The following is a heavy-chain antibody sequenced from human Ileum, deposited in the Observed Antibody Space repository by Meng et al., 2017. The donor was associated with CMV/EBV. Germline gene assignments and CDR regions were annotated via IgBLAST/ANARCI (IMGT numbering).Heavy chain of an antibody. CDR1: GFSFTSYQ. J-gene: IGHJ4*02. Sequence: GESLKISCAASGFSFTSYQMNWVRQAPGKGLEWVSYISSSGGNIYYADSVKGRFTISRDNAKNSLYLQMNSLRAEDTAVYYCARVPRGQTGAYDYWGQGTLVTVSS. V-gene: IGHV3-48*03. CDR2: ISSSGGNI. CDR3: ARVPRGQTGAYDY. D-gene: IGHD3-10*01.